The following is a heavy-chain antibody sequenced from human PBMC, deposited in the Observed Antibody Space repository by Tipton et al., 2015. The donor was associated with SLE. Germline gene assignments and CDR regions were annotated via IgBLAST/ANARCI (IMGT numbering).Heavy chain of an antibody. Sequence: TLSLTCAVSGGSFSSGGYSWSWIRQPPGKGLEWIGYIYHSGNTYYNPSLKSRVTISVDRSKYQFSLTLSSVTAADTAVYYCARDPNGGYGSFDYWGLGALVTVSS. CDR3: ARDPNGGYGSFDY. CDR2: IYHSGNT. D-gene: IGHD7-27*01. J-gene: IGHJ4*02. CDR1: GGSFSSGGYS. V-gene: IGHV4-30-2*01.